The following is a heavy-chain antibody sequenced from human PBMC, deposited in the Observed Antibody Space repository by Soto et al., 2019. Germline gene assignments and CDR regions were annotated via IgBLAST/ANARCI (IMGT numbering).Heavy chain of an antibody. V-gene: IGHV4-31*03. CDR1: GGSISSGGYY. D-gene: IGHD6-13*01. CDR3: ARDMGAAAGLTFDY. CDR2: IYYSGST. J-gene: IGHJ4*02. Sequence: SETLSLTCTVSGGSISSGGYYWSWIRQHPGKGLEWIGYIYYSGSTYYNPSLKSRVTISVDTSKNQFSLKLSSVTAADTAVYYCARDMGAAAGLTFDYWGQGTLVTVSS.